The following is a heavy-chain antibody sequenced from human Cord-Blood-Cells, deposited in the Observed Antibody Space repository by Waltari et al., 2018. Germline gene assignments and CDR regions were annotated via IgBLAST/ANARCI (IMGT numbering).Heavy chain of an antibody. CDR2: FDPEDGET. J-gene: IGHJ4*02. D-gene: IGHD2-15*01. V-gene: IGHV1-24*01. Sequence: VQLVQSGAAVTKPGAYVKVSCQVSGTTPTELPLHWLPLAPGKGLEWMGGFDPEDGETIYAQKFQGRVTMTEDTSTDTAYMELSSLRSEDTAVYYCAAEYCSGGSCEYYFDYWGQGTLVTVSS. CDR3: AAEYCSGGSCEYYFDY. CDR1: GTTPTELP.